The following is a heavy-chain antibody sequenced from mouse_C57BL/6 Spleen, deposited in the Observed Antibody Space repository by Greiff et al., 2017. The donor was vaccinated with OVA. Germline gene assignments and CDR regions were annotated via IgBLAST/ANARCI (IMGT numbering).Heavy chain of an antibody. Sequence: QVQLKQPGAELVRPGTSVKLSCKASGYTFTSYWMHWVKQRPGQGLEWIGVIDPSDSYTKYNQKFKGKATLTVDTSSSTAYMQLSSLTSEDSAVYYCARSYYGSSYLFAYWGQGTLVTVSA. CDR2: IDPSDSYT. CDR3: ARSYYGSSYLFAY. V-gene: IGHV1-59*01. D-gene: IGHD1-1*01. CDR1: GYTFTSYW. J-gene: IGHJ3*01.